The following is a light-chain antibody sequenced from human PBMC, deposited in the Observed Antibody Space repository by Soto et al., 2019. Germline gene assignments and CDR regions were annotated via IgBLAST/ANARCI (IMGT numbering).Light chain of an antibody. Sequence: TQSPATLSVSQGERATISCRASHSVSSNLAWYQQKPGQAPRLLIYGACSRANGIPDRFSGSGSGTDFTLTINRLETEDFAVYYCQHYGTSPPSVTFGPGTKVDIK. J-gene: IGKJ3*01. CDR2: GAC. CDR3: QHYGTSPPSVT. CDR1: HSVSSN. V-gene: IGKV3-20*01.